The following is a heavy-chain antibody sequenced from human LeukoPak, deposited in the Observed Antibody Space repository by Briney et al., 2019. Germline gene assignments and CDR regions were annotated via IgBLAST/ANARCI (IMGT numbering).Heavy chain of an antibody. CDR2: IDPSDSYT. CDR1: GNSFTSYW. D-gene: IGHD4-17*01. CDR3: ARHPYGDYVELLGDWFDP. J-gene: IGHJ5*02. V-gene: IGHV5-10-1*01. Sequence: GESLKISCKGSGNSFTSYWISWVRQMPGKGLEWMGRIDPSDSYTNYSPSFQGHVTISADKSNSTAYLQWSSLKASDTAMYYCARHPYGDYVELLGDWFDPWGQGTLVTVSS.